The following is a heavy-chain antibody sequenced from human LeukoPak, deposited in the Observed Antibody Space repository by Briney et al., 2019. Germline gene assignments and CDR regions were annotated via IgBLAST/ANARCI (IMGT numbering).Heavy chain of an antibody. CDR2: INPTTGGA. J-gene: IGHJ3*02. D-gene: IGHD2-2*01. V-gene: IGHV1-2*02. Sequence: ASVKVSCKASAYTFTAYYMHFVRQAPGQGLEWMGWINPTTGGANSAQKFQGRVTMTRDTSISTAYMELSRLTSDDTALYYCARGGRTTSCCDDAFDIWGQGTMVSVSS. CDR3: ARGGRTTSCCDDAFDI. CDR1: AYTFTAYY.